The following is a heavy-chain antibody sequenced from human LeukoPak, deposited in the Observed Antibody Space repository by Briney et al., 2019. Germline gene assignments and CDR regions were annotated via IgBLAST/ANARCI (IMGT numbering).Heavy chain of an antibody. CDR2: FDPEDGET. Sequence: ASVKVSCKVSGYTLTELSMHWVRQAPGKGLEWMGGFDPEDGETIYAQKFQGRVTMTEDTSTDTAYMELSSLRSEDTAVYYCATGYYYDSSGKPSDYWGQGTLVTVSS. V-gene: IGHV1-24*01. CDR3: ATGYYYDSSGKPSDY. D-gene: IGHD3-22*01. J-gene: IGHJ4*02. CDR1: GYTLTELS.